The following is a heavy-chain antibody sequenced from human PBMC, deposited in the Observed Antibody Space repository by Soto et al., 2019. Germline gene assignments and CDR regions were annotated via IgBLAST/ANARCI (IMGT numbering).Heavy chain of an antibody. J-gene: IGHJ6*02. CDR2: IIPIFDTA. D-gene: IGHD3-16*01. Sequence: SSVQVSCQASLWTLISYAISWLGPAPGQGRAGVGGIIPIFDTANYAQKFQCRVTINGDETTSTAYVELSSLISEDRAVYYGAGDEFHRSLEANKVGGGNGMDVWGQGTTVTVSS. V-gene: IGHV1-69*13. CDR3: AGDEFHRSLEANKVGGGNGMDV. CDR1: LWTLISYA.